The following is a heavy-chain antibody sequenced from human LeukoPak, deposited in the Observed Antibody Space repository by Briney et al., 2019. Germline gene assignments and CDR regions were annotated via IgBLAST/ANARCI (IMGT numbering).Heavy chain of an antibody. CDR3: ARGADRWNYFDS. CDR1: GLTVSSNF. D-gene: IGHD4-23*01. Sequence: PGGSLRLSCAASGLTVSSNFLSWVRQAPGKGLEWVSVIYSGGKTYYADSVKGRFTISRDNSKNTLYLQMNSLRAEDTAVYYCARGADRWNYFDSWGQGTLVTVSS. CDR2: IYSGGKT. J-gene: IGHJ4*02. V-gene: IGHV3-53*01.